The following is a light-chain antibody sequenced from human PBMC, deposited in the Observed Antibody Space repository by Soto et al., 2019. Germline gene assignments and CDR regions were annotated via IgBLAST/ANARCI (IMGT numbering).Light chain of an antibody. CDR1: SSDVGGYDY. Sequence: QSALTQPPSASGSPGQSVTISCTGTSSDVGGYDYVSWYQHHPGKAPKLMIYEVNKRSSGVPDRFSGSRSGNTASLTVSALQVDDEANYYCSAYAGSNNMVFGGGTKLTVL. J-gene: IGLJ2*01. V-gene: IGLV2-8*01. CDR3: SAYAGSNNMV. CDR2: EVN.